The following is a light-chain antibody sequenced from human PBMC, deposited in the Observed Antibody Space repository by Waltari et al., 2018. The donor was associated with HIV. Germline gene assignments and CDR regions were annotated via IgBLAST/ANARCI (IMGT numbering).Light chain of an antibody. CDR3: QQYNSSPLT. J-gene: IGKJ4*02. V-gene: IGKV3-20*01. CDR1: HSVTRHY. CDR2: DAS. Sequence: VLTQSPGALSLSPGERATLSCRASHSVTRHYLAWYQHKPGQAPRLLIYDASIRATGIPDRFSGGGSGTDFTLTSSRLEPEDFAAYYCQQYNSSPLTFGGGTKVEIK.